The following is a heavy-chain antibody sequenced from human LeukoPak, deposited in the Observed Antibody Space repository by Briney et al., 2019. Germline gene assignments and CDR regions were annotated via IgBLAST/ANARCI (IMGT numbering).Heavy chain of an antibody. J-gene: IGHJ4*02. CDR3: ARETIFGVVENLFDY. Sequence: ASVKVSCKASGYTFTSYGISWVRQAPGQGLEWMGWINPNSGGKDYAQKFQGRVTMTRDTSISTAYMELSRLRSDDTAVYYCARETIFGVVENLFDYWGQGTLVTVSS. CDR2: INPNSGGK. V-gene: IGHV1-2*02. D-gene: IGHD3-3*01. CDR1: GYTFTSYG.